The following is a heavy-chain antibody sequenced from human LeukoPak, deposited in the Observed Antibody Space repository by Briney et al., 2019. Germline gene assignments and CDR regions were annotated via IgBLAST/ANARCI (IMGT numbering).Heavy chain of an antibody. CDR1: GGSFSGYY. V-gene: IGHV4-34*01. J-gene: IGHJ3*02. CDR3: ARRGLGYCSSSSCLPYAFDI. Sequence: SETLSLTCAVYGGSFSGYYWSWIRQPPGKGLEWIGEINHSGSTNYNPSLKSRVTISVDTSKNQFSLKLSSVTAADTAVYYCARRGLGYCSSSSCLPYAFDIWGQGTMVTVSS. CDR2: INHSGST. D-gene: IGHD2-2*01.